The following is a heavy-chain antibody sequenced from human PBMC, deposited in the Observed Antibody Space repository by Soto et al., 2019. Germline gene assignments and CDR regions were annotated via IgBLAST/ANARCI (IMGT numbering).Heavy chain of an antibody. CDR2: IYYSGST. Sequence: LETLSLTCTVSGGSISSSSYYWGWIRQPPGKGLEWIGSIYYSGSTYYNPSLKSRVTISVDTSKNQFSLKLSSVTAADTAVYYCARLSFAGSGYYPLFDYWGQGTLVTVSS. V-gene: IGHV4-39*01. CDR1: GGSISSSSYY. CDR3: ARLSFAGSGYYPLFDY. D-gene: IGHD3-3*01. J-gene: IGHJ4*02.